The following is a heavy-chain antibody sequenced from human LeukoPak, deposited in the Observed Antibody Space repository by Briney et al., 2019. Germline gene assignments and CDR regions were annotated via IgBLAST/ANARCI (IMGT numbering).Heavy chain of an antibody. D-gene: IGHD1-26*01. V-gene: IGHV4-59*01. CDR3: ARSQYTGSCFDY. CDR2: IYYSGTT. J-gene: IGHJ4*02. CDR1: GGSISGYF. Sequence: SETLSLTCTVSGGSISGYFWTWIRQPPGKGLEWLGHIYYSGTTNYSPSLPSRVSISVDTSKNQFSLKLTSVTAADTAVYYCARSQYTGSCFDYWGQGVLVSVSS.